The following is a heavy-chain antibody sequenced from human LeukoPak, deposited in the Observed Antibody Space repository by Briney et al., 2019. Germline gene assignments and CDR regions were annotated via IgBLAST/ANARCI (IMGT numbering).Heavy chain of an antibody. CDR1: GFTFSSYG. CDR3: AKYGSGSYPLDY. D-gene: IGHD3-10*01. CDR2: ISYDAKSN. Sequence: GGSLRLSCVTSGFTFSSYGMHWVRQVPGKGLEWVAVISYDAKSNYHVDSVKGRFTISRDNSKNTLYLQMNSLRAEDTAVYYCAKYGSGSYPLDYWGQGTLVTVSS. V-gene: IGHV3-30*18. J-gene: IGHJ4*02.